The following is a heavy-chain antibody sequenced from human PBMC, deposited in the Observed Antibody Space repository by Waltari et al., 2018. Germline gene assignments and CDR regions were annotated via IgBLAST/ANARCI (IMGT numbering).Heavy chain of an antibody. CDR1: GFTFSSYE. Sequence: EVQLVESGGGLVQPGGSLRLSCAASGFTFSSYELNWVRPAPGKGLEWVSYISSSGSTIYYADSVKGRFTISRDNAKNSLYLQMNSLRAEDTAVYYCAGRQTYYYDSSGYYYDYWGQGTLVTVSS. D-gene: IGHD3-22*01. J-gene: IGHJ4*02. CDR2: ISSSGSTI. CDR3: AGRQTYYYDSSGYYYDY. V-gene: IGHV3-48*03.